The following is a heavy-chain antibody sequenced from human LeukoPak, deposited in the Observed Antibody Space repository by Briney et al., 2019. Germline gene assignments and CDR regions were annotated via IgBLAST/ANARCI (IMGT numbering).Heavy chain of an antibody. CDR1: GFTFSSYA. D-gene: IGHD1-26*01. Sequence: SGGSLRLSCAASGFTFSSYAMSCVRQAPGKGLGWVSAISGSGGSTYYADSLKGRFTISRDNSKNTLYLQMNILRAEDTAVYYCAKGVSRGLIVGATEYYYYGMDVWGQGTTVTVSS. V-gene: IGHV3-23*01. J-gene: IGHJ6*02. CDR2: ISGSGGST. CDR3: AKGVSRGLIVGATEYYYYGMDV.